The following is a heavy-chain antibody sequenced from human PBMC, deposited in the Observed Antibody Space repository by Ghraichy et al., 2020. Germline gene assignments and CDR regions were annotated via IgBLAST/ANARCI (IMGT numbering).Heavy chain of an antibody. D-gene: IGHD3-3*01. CDR1: GGSFSGYY. CDR3: ARGLGPPGRFLIRTHMGRWFDP. V-gene: IGHV4-34*01. J-gene: IGHJ5*02. Sequence: SETLSLTCAVYGGSFSGYYWSWIRQPPGKGLEWIGEINHSGSTNYNPSLKSRVTISVDTSKNQFSLKLSSVTAADTAVYYCARGLGPPGRFLIRTHMGRWFDPWGQGTLVTVSS. CDR2: INHSGST.